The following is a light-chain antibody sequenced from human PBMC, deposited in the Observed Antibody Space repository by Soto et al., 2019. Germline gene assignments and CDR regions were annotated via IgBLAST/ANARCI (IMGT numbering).Light chain of an antibody. Sequence: DIQMTQSPSSLSASVGDRVTITCRASQSISVYLNWYQQKPRKAPKLLIYAASSLQSGVPSRFSGSGTGTDFTLTITSLQPEDFATYFCQQSYSTPYTFGQGTKV. CDR2: AAS. J-gene: IGKJ2*01. CDR3: QQSYSTPYT. CDR1: QSISVY. V-gene: IGKV1-39*01.